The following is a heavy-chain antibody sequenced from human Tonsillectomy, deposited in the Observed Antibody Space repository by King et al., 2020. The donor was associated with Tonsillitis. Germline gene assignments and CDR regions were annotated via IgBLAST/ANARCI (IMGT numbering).Heavy chain of an antibody. V-gene: IGHV2-70*01. D-gene: IGHD3-3*01. Sequence: TLKESGPALVKPTQTLTLTCTFSGFSLSTSALCVSWIRQPPGQALEWLALIDWDDDKYYSTALKTRLTISKDTSKNQVVLTMTNMDPVDTATYYCARINNDFWSGYADYWGQGTLVTVSS. CDR1: GFSLSTSALC. CDR2: IDWDDDK. CDR3: ARINNDFWSGYADY. J-gene: IGHJ4*02.